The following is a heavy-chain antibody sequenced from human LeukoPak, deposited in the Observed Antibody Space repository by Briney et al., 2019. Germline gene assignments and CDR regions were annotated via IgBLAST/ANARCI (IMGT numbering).Heavy chain of an antibody. CDR2: INHSGST. V-gene: IGHV4-38-2*02. Sequence: PSETLSLTCTVSGYSISSGYYWSWIRQPPGKGLEWIGEINHSGSTNYNPSLKSRVTISVDTSKNQFSPKLSSVTAADTAVYYCARVPTVTFFDYWGQGTLVTVSS. J-gene: IGHJ4*02. CDR1: GYSISSGYY. D-gene: IGHD4-17*01. CDR3: ARVPTVTFFDY.